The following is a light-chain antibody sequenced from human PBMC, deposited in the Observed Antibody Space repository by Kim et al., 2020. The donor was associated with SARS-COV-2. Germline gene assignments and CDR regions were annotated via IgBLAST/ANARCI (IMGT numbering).Light chain of an antibody. CDR3: NARDSNDNVV. CDR1: SRRNYY. CDR2: GKN. J-gene: IGLJ2*01. V-gene: IGLV3-19*01. Sequence: VALGKTVRTTCKGDSRRNYYAPWYQQKPSQAPILVIYGKNNRPSGIPDRFSGSSSGNTASLTITGTQAGDEADYYCNARDSNDNVVFGGGTKLTVL.